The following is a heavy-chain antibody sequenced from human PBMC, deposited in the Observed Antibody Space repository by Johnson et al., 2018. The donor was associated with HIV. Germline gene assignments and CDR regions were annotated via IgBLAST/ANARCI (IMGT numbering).Heavy chain of an antibody. V-gene: IGHV3-30*02. CDR1: GFTFSSYG. D-gene: IGHD6-19*01. Sequence: QVQLVESGGGVVQPGGSLRLSCAASGFTFSSYGMHWVRQAPGKGLEWVAFIRYDGSNTYYVDSVKGRFTFSRDNAKNSLYLQMNSLRAEDTAVYYCTGGWYNLSAFDIWGQGTMVTVSS. J-gene: IGHJ3*02. CDR3: TGGWYNLSAFDI. CDR2: IRYDGSNT.